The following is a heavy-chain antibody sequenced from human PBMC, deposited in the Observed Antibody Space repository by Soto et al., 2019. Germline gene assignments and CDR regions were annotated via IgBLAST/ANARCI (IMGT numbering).Heavy chain of an antibody. J-gene: IGHJ5*02. CDR2: MNPNSGNT. CDR3: AGGLTMVYATPDWFDP. D-gene: IGHD2-8*01. Sequence: ASVKVSCKASGYTFTSYHINWVRQAPGQGLEWMGWMNPNSGNTGYAQKFQGRVTMTRNTSISTAYMELSSLRSEGTAVYYCAGGLTMVYATPDWFDPWGQGTLVTVSS. V-gene: IGHV1-8*01. CDR1: GYTFTSYH.